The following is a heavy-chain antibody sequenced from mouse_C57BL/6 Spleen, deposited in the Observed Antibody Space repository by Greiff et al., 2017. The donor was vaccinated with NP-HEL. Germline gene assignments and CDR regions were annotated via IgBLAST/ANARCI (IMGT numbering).Heavy chain of an antibody. CDR2: IYPRDGST. V-gene: IGHV1-78*01. J-gene: IGHJ3*01. CDR1: GYTFTDHT. Sequence: VQLQQSDAELVKPGASVKISCKVSGYTFTDHTIHWMKQRPEQGLEWIGYIYPRDGSTKYNEKFKGKATLTADKSSSTAYMQLNNLTSEDSAVYVCARNGYSSEAWFAYWGQGTLVTVSA. D-gene: IGHD2-3*01. CDR3: ARNGYSSEAWFAY.